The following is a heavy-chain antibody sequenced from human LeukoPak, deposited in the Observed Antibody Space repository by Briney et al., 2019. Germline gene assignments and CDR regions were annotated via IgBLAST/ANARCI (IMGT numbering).Heavy chain of an antibody. CDR2: INTNTGNP. CDR3: ARDPEDLLWFGLGHV. CDR1: GYTFTSYA. J-gene: IGHJ6*02. D-gene: IGHD3-10*01. Sequence: ASVKVSCKASGYTFTSYAMNWVRQAPGQGLEWMGWINTNTGNPTYAQGFTGRFVFSLDTSVSTAYLRISSLKAEDTAVYYCARDPEDLLWFGLGHVWGQGTTVTVSS. V-gene: IGHV7-4-1*02.